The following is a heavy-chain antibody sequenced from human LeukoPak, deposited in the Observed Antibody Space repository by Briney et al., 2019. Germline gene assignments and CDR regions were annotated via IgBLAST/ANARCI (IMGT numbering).Heavy chain of an antibody. V-gene: IGHV1-18*01. D-gene: IGHD2-2*01. CDR2: ISGYNGNT. J-gene: IGHJ6*02. CDR1: GYTLTSYG. CDR3: ARDYCSSTICYFRTNYYYYYGMDV. Sequence: ASVKVSCKASGYTLTSYGISWVRQAPGQGLEWMGWISGYNGNTNYAQKLQGRVTMTTDTSTSTVYMELRSLRSDDTAVYYCARDYCSSTICYFRTNYYYYYGMDVWGQGTTVTVSS.